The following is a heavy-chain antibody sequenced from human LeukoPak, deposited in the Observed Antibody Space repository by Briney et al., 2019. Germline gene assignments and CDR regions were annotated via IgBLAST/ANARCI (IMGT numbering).Heavy chain of an antibody. CDR1: DASISSYF. J-gene: IGHJ3*01. CDR3: AIAESVTAFDV. V-gene: IGHV4-4*09. CDR2: IYSSGSK. Sequence: SETLSLTCSVSDASISSYFWSWIRQPPGRGLEWIGHIYSSGSKYYNPSLKSRVTVSMEPSRNQFSPKLASVTAADTGMYYCAIAESVTAFDVWGQRTMVTVSS. D-gene: IGHD2-8*01.